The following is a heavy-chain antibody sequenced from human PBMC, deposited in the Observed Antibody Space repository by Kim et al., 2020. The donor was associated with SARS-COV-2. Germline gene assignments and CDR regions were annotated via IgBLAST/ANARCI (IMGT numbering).Heavy chain of an antibody. CDR2: ISDSGSTI. CDR1: GFTFSTYT. J-gene: IGHJ3*01. D-gene: IGHD4-17*01. CDR3: ARGKDDYGDYPKLAFDV. Sequence: GGSLRLSCAASGFTFSTYTMNWVRQAPGKGLEWVSYISDSGSTIYYADSVKGRFTISRDNAKNSLYLQMNSLRDEDTAIYYCARGKDDYGDYPKLAFDVWGQGTMVTVSS. V-gene: IGHV3-48*02.